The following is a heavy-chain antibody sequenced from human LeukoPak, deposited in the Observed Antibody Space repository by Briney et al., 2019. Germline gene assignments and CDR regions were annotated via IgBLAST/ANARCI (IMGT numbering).Heavy chain of an antibody. CDR1: GGTFSSYA. J-gene: IGHJ4*02. CDR3: ARGTYSSSWSLRY. V-gene: IGHV1-69*04. Sequence: GASVKVSCKASGGTFSSYAISWVRQAPGQGLEWMGRIIPILGIANYAQKFQGRVTITADKSTSTAYMELSSLRSEDTAVYYCARGTYSSSWSLRYWGQGTLVTVSS. CDR2: IIPILGIA. D-gene: IGHD6-13*01.